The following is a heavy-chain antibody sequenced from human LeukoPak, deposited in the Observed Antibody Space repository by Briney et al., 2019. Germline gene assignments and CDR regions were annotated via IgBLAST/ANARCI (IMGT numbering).Heavy chain of an antibody. CDR3: ARAVGCSSTSCYRIDYYGMDV. CDR2: IYSGGST. D-gene: IGHD2-2*01. CDR1: GFTFSDYY. V-gene: IGHV3-53*01. J-gene: IGHJ6*02. Sequence: GGSLRLSCAASGFTFSDYYMSWIRQAPGKGLEWVSVIYSGGSTYYADSVKGRFTISRDISKNTLYLQMNSLRAEDTAVYYCARAVGCSSTSCYRIDYYGMDVWGQGTTVTVSS.